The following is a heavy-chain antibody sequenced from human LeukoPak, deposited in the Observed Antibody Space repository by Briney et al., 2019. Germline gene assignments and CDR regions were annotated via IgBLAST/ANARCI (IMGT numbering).Heavy chain of an antibody. CDR1: GGSISSGSYY. CDR3: ARDAIGVRGFDY. V-gene: IGHV4-61*02. J-gene: IGHJ4*02. Sequence: PSETLSLTCTVSGGSISSGSYYWSWIRQPAGKGLEWIGRIYTSGSTNYNPSLKSRVTISVDTSKNQFSLKLSSVTAADTAVYYCARDAIGVRGFDYWGQGTLVTVSS. D-gene: IGHD3-3*01. CDR2: IYTSGST.